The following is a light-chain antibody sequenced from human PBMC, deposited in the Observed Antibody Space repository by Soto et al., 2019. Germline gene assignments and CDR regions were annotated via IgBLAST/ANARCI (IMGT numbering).Light chain of an antibody. J-gene: IGLJ2*01. CDR3: QTWGTGFHVV. CDR2: VNSDGSH. V-gene: IGLV4-69*01. CDR1: SGHSSYA. Sequence: QLVLTQSPSASASLGASVKFTCTLSSGHSSYAIAGHQQQPEEGPRYLMKVNSDGSHSKGDGIPDRFSGSSSGAERYLTISSLQSEDEADYYCQTWGTGFHVVFGGGTKLTVL.